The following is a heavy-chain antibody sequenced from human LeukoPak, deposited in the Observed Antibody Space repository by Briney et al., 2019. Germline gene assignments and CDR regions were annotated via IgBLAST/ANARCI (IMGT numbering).Heavy chain of an antibody. CDR1: GGSISSYS. V-gene: IGHV4-59*01. J-gene: IGHJ4*02. CDR2: VYHSGSI. D-gene: IGHD5-12*01. Sequence: SETLSLTCTVSGGSISSYSWNWIRQSPGKGLEIERVYHSGSINYNPSLKSRVTISVDTSKNQFSLNLSSVTAADTAVYYCVSSYGGYVLDYWGQGTLVIVSS. CDR3: VSSYGGYVLDY.